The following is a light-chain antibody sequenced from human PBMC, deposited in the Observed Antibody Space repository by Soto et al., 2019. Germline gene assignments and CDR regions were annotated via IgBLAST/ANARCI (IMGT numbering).Light chain of an antibody. CDR3: QQRSNWPPLT. CDR1: QSVSSY. J-gene: IGKJ4*01. V-gene: IGKV3-11*01. CDR2: DAS. Sequence: EIVLTQSPATLSLSPGERATLSCRASQSVSSYLAWYQQKPGQAPRLLIYDASNRATGIPARFCGSGSGTDFTLTISSLGPEDFAVYYCQQRSNWPPLTFGGGTKVEIK.